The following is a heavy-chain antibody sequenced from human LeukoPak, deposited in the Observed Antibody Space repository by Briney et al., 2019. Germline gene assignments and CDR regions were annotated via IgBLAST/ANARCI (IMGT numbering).Heavy chain of an antibody. V-gene: IGHV3-66*01. CDR2: IYSGGST. CDR1: GFIFSSYA. D-gene: IGHD1-26*01. Sequence: GRSLRLSCTASGFIFSSYAMHWVRQAPGKGLVWVSVIYSGGSTYYADSVKGRFTISRDNSKNTLYLQMNSLRAEDTAVYYCARGESGDAFDIWGQGTMVTVSS. J-gene: IGHJ3*02. CDR3: ARGESGDAFDI.